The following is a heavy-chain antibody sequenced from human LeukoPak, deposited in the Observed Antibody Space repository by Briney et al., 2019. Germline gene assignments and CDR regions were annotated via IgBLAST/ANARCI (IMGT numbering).Heavy chain of an antibody. CDR3: AKGLYYYDSSGYYPSYNWFDP. J-gene: IGHJ5*02. CDR2: ITSSGAAT. V-gene: IGHV3-23*01. D-gene: IGHD3-22*01. Sequence: GGSLRLSCAASGFTFSSYAMSWVRQAPGKGLEWVSSITSSGAATYYADSVKGRFTISRDNSDNTLYLQMNSLRAEDTAVYYCAKGLYYYDSSGYYPSYNWFDPWGQGTLVTVSS. CDR1: GFTFSSYA.